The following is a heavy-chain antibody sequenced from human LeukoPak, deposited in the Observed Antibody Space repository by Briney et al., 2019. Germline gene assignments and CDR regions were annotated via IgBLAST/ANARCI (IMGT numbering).Heavy chain of an antibody. Sequence: WGSLRLSCVVSGITFRYYALPLVRQASGKGLEWVAVFSYDGSMKFHADSVKGRFTMSRDNSKNTLYLQMNSLRDEDTAVYYCARRGVVAATGIRGFYIDYWGQGSLVTVSS. J-gene: IGHJ4*02. CDR3: ARRGVVAATGIRGFYIDY. CDR2: FSYDGSMK. V-gene: IGHV3-30*04. D-gene: IGHD6-13*01. CDR1: GITFRYYA.